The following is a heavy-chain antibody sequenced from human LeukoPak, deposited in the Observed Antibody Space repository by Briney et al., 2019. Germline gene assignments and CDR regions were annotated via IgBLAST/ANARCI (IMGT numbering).Heavy chain of an antibody. D-gene: IGHD3-9*01. CDR1: GFTFSDYY. CDR2: ISSSGSTI. J-gene: IGHJ4*02. V-gene: IGHV3-11*01. Sequence: GGSLRLSCAASGFTFSDYYMSWIRQAPGKGLEWVSYISSSGSTIYYADSVKGRFTISRDNAKNSLYLQMNSLRAEDTAVYYCARDTYFDWPRANFDYWGQGTLVTVSS. CDR3: ARDTYFDWPRANFDY.